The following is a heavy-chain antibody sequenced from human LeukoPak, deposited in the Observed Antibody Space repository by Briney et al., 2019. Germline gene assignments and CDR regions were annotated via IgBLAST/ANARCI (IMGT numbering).Heavy chain of an antibody. CDR3: AKSHGDYGLLDY. J-gene: IGHJ4*02. Sequence: ASVKVSCKVSGYGLTDLSLHWVRQAPGKGLEWMGGFDPEDGEPIYAQKFQGRLSMTEDTSEDTGYMELRTLRSEDTALYYCAKSHGDYGLLDYWGQGTLVTVSS. CDR2: FDPEDGEP. V-gene: IGHV1-24*01. CDR1: GYGLTDLS. D-gene: IGHD4-17*01.